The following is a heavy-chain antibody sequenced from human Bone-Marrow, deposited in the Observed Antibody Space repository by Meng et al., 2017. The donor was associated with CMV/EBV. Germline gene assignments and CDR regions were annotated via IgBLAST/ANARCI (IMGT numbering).Heavy chain of an antibody. V-gene: IGHV4-30-4*08. J-gene: IGHJ4*02. Sequence: LTLTCTVSGGSISSGDYYWSWIRQPPGKGLEWIGYIYYSGSTYYNPSLKSRVTISVDTSKNQFSLKLSSVTAADTAVYYCASMYSSSSSPFDYWGQGTLVTVSS. CDR2: IYYSGST. CDR1: GGSISSGDYY. CDR3: ASMYSSSSSPFDY. D-gene: IGHD6-6*01.